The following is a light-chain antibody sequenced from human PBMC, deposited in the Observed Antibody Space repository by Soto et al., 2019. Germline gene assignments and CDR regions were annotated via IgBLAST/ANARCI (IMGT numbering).Light chain of an antibody. Sequence: DIVMTQSSDSLAVSLGERATINCKSSQSVLYSSNNKNYLAWFQQKPGQPPKLLIYCASTRQSGVPDRFSGSGSGTDFTLTISSLQAEDVAVYFCQQYYSTPFTFGPGTKVDIK. V-gene: IGKV4-1*01. CDR1: QSVLYSSNNKNY. CDR3: QQYYSTPFT. J-gene: IGKJ3*01. CDR2: CAS.